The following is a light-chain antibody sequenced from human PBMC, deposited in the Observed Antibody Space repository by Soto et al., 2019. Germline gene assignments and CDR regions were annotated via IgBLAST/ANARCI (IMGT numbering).Light chain of an antibody. CDR2: DVS. V-gene: IGLV2-14*01. J-gene: IGLJ1*01. CDR3: SSYTSSSLYV. Sequence: QSALTQPASVSGSPGQSITISCTGTSSDVGGSNYVSWYQQLPGKAPKLMIYDVSDRPSGVSNRFSGSKSGNTASLTISGLQAEDEADYYCSSYTSSSLYVFGTGTRSPS. CDR1: SSDVGGSNY.